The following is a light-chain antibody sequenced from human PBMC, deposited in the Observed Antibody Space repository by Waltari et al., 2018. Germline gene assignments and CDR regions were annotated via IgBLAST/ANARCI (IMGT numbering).Light chain of an antibody. CDR2: DDS. CDR3: QVRGGADDFWV. Sequence: SYVLTQPPSVSVAPGQTASVTCTGSNLGRKSVHWYQQRPGQAPVLVVSDDSDRPSGIPDRFSGSKSGHTATLSISGVEAGDEADFYCQVRGGADDFWVFGGGTRLTVL. V-gene: IGLV3-21*02. CDR1: NLGRKS. J-gene: IGLJ3*02.